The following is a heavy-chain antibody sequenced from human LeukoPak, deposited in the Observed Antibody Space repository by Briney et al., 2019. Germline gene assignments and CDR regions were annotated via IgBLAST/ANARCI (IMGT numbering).Heavy chain of an antibody. J-gene: IGHJ4*02. CDR2: INPNSGAA. CDR3: ARDGDTVMPDFDY. D-gene: IGHD3-16*01. CDR1: GYTFTDYY. Sequence: ASVKVSCKASGYTFTDYYMYWLRQAPGQGLEWMGWINPNSGAATYAQRFQGRVTTTRDTSISTDYMELSRLRSDDTAVYYCARDGDTVMPDFDYWGQGTLVTVSS. V-gene: IGHV1-2*02.